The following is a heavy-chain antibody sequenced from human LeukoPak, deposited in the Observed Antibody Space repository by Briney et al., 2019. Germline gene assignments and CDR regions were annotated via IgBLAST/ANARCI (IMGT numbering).Heavy chain of an antibody. V-gene: IGHV3-48*02. CDR3: ASSGSYRLDY. CDR2: ITASGTAM. Sequence: GGSLRLSCAASGFTFSSYSMNWVRRAPGKGLEWVSHITASGTAMFYADSVKGRFAISRDNAKNSLYLQMNSLRDEDTAVYYCASSGSYRLDYWGQGTLVTVSS. J-gene: IGHJ4*02. D-gene: IGHD1-26*01. CDR1: GFTFSSYS.